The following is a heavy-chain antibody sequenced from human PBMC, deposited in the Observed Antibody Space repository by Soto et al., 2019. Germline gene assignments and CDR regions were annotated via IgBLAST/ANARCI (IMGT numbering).Heavy chain of an antibody. CDR2: IIPIFSTA. V-gene: IGHV1-69*13. CDR1: GGTSISYA. D-gene: IGHD4-4*01. CDR3: AMDTTVTTNWLGP. J-gene: IGHJ5*02. Sequence: SSVKVSSWASGGTSISYAISWVRQAPGQGLEWKGGIIPIFSTANYAQKYQDRVMITADESTSTAYMELSCLRSEYMAVYYWAMDTTVTTNWLGPLGQGTLVTVSS.